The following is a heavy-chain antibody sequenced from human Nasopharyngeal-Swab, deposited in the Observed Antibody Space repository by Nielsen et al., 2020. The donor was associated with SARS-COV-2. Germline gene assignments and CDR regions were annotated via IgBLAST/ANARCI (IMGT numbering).Heavy chain of an antibody. V-gene: IGHV4-59*13. CDR1: GGSFSGYY. J-gene: IGHJ4*02. CDR3: ARFSGIDILTDYSRTSNDY. D-gene: IGHD3-9*01. Sequence: SETLSLTCAVYGGSFSGYYWSWIRQPPGKGLEWIGYIYYSGSTNYNPSLKSRVTISVDTSKNQFSLKLSSVTAADTAVYYCARFSGIDILTDYSRTSNDYWGQGTLVTVSS. CDR2: IYYSGST.